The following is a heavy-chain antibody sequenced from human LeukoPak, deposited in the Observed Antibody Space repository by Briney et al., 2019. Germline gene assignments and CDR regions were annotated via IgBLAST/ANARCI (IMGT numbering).Heavy chain of an antibody. J-gene: IGHJ4*02. V-gene: IGHV4-59*12. CDR1: GASFSKYY. CDR3: ARDSGYSGYDI. Sequence: SETLSLTCTVSGASFSKYYWSWIRQSPGKGLEWIGYIYDTGSTSYSPSLKSRVTISLDTSKNQFSLKLSSVTAADTAVYYCARDSGYSGYDIWGQGTLVTVSS. D-gene: IGHD5-12*01. CDR2: IYDTGST.